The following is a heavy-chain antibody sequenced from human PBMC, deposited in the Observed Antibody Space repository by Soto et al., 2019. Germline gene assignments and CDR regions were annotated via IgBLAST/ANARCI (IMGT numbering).Heavy chain of an antibody. J-gene: IGHJ5*02. CDR1: GYTLTELS. CDR3: ATGPRLLSNWFDP. Sequence: ASVKVSCKVSGYTLTELSMHCVRQAPGKGLEWMGGFDPEDGETIYAQKFQGRVTMTEDTSTDTAYMELSSLRSEDTAVYYCATGPRLLSNWFDPWGQGTLVTVSS. V-gene: IGHV1-24*01. D-gene: IGHD2-15*01. CDR2: FDPEDGET.